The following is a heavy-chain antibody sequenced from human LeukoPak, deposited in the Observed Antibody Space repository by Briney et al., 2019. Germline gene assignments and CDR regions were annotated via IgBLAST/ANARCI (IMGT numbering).Heavy chain of an antibody. CDR2: ISYDGSNK. J-gene: IGHJ2*01. V-gene: IGHV3-30*03. Sequence: GGSLRLSCAASGFTFSSYGMHWVRQAPGKGLEWVAVISYDGSNKYYADSVKGRFTFSRDNSKNTLDLQMNSLRAEDTALYYCARDGYSYGPGDWYFDLWGRGTLVTVSS. CDR1: GFTFSSYG. D-gene: IGHD5-18*01. CDR3: ARDGYSYGPGDWYFDL.